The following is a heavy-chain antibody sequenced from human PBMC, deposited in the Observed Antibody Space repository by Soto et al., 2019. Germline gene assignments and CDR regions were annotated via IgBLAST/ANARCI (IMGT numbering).Heavy chain of an antibody. D-gene: IGHD3-10*01. Sequence: QVQLQQWGAGLLKPSETLSLTCAVYGGPFSAYYWSWIRQPPGKGLEWIGQINHSGSSNYNPSLKSRVTMPVDTSKNQVSLKLRSVTAADTAVYYCARREITVRGAPLFRRRSSNDACDMWGQGTMVPVS. CDR3: ARREITVRGAPLFRRRSSNDACDM. J-gene: IGHJ3*02. CDR2: INHSGSS. V-gene: IGHV4-34*01. CDR1: GGPFSAYY.